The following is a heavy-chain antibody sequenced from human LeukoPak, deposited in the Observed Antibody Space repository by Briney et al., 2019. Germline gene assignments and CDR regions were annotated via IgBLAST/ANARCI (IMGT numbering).Heavy chain of an antibody. CDR2: INGDGTTI. J-gene: IGHJ6*03. CDR3: ARGGEKDYGSGSYSVYYYYYMDV. CDR1: GFTFSSYA. V-gene: IGHV3-74*01. Sequence: GGSLRLSCAASGFTFSSYAMSWVRQAPGKGLVWVSRINGDGTTINYADSVKGRFTISRDNAKNSLYLQMNSLRAEDTAVYYCARGGEKDYGSGSYSVYYYYYMDVWGKGTTVTISS. D-gene: IGHD3-10*01.